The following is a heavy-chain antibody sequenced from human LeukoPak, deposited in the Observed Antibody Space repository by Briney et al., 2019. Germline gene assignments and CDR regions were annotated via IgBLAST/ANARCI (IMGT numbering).Heavy chain of an antibody. CDR2: ISYDGSNK. J-gene: IGHJ4*02. CDR3: AIFWSGYYPRDFDY. CDR1: GFTFSSYA. V-gene: IGHV3-30*14. Sequence: GGSLRLSCAASGFTFSSYAMHWVRQAPGKGLEWVAVISYDGSNKYYADSVKGRFTISRDNSKNTLYLQMNSLRAEDTAVYYCAIFWSGYYPRDFDYWGKGTLVTVSS. D-gene: IGHD3-3*01.